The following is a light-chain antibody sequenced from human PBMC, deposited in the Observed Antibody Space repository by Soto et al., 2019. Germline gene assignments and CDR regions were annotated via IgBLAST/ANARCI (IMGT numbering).Light chain of an antibody. CDR1: QSVSSY. Sequence: EIVLTQSPATLSLSPGERATLSCRASQSVSSYLAWYQQKPGQAPRLLIYDASNRATGIPARFSGSGSGTDFTLTISSSEPQDFAVYYCQQRSNWPPVYTFGQGTKLEIK. J-gene: IGKJ2*01. CDR2: DAS. V-gene: IGKV3-11*01. CDR3: QQRSNWPPVYT.